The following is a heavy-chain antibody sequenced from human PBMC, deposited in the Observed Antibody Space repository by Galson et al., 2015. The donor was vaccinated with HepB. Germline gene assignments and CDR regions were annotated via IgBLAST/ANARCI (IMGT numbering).Heavy chain of an antibody. J-gene: IGHJ5*02. CDR1: GGSISHDIW. Sequence: ETLFLTSVVSGGSISHDIWWGWVRQPPGKGLEWVGGIDHSGSTNYDPSLERRVVISVDTSKNQFSLKLRSVPAADTAVYYCGRVEGYGSGSYYNFWFDPWGQGTLVTVSS. V-gene: IGHV4-4*02. D-gene: IGHD3-10*01. CDR3: GRVEGYGSGSYYNFWFDP. CDR2: IDHSGST.